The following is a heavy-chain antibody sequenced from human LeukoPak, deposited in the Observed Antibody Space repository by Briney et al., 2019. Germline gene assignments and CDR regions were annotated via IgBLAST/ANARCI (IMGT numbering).Heavy chain of an antibody. V-gene: IGHV5-51*02. D-gene: IGHD3-10*01. CDR1: GXSFTTYW. J-gene: IGHJ4*02. CDR3: ARLGTYWSNYYFEY. Sequence: GESLKISCQGSGXSFTTYWSGWVRQMPGKGLECMGIIYPGDSDTRYSPSFQGQVTISADKSINTAYLQWSSLKASDTAMYYCARLGTYWSNYYFEYWGQGTLVTVSS. CDR2: IYPGDSDT.